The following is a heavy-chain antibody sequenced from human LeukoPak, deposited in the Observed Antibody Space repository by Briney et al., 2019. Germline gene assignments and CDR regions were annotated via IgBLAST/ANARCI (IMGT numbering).Heavy chain of an antibody. Sequence: SETLSLTCTVSGDSISSSGNHWGWIRQPPGKGLEWIGSIYYSGSTYYNPSLKSRVTISVDTSKNQFSLKLNSVTAADTAVYYCARTGIAEAATDYWGQETLVTVSS. CDR2: IYYSGST. V-gene: IGHV4-39*07. CDR3: ARTGIAEAATDY. J-gene: IGHJ4*02. D-gene: IGHD6-13*01. CDR1: GDSISSSGNH.